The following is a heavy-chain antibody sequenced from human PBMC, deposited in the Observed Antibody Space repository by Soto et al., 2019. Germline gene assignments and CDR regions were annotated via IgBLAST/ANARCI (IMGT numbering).Heavy chain of an antibody. CDR2: INPGNGDT. CDR1: GYTFNKYP. Sequence: ASVKVSCKTSGYTFNKYPIHWVRQAPGQGLEWMGWINPGNGDTGYSQKFQDRVTITRDTSASTAYMELTSLRSEDTAVYYCARKDYYDSVMYYFDYWGQGTLVTVSS. CDR3: ARKDYYDSVMYYFDY. D-gene: IGHD3-22*01. J-gene: IGHJ4*02. V-gene: IGHV1-3*01.